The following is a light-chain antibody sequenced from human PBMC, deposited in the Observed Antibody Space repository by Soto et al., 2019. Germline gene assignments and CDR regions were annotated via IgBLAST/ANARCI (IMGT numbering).Light chain of an antibody. CDR2: GAS. CDR1: QSISSN. Sequence: EIVMTQSPATLSVSPGGRATLSCRASQSISSNLAWYQQKPGQAPRLLIYGASNRATGIPDRFSGSGSGTDFTLTISRLEPEDFAVYYCQQYGSSGTSGQGTKVDIK. CDR3: QQYGSSGT. J-gene: IGKJ1*01. V-gene: IGKV3-20*01.